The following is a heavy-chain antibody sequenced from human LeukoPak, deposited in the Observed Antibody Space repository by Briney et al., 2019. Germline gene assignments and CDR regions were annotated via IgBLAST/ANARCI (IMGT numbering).Heavy chain of an antibody. Sequence: SVKVSCKASGGTFSSYAISWVRQAPGQGLEWMGGIIPIFGTANYAQKFQGRVTITADESTSTAYMELSSLRSEDTAVYYCAGAYCGGDRYLDTYYFDYWGQGTLVTVSS. CDR1: GGTFSSYA. D-gene: IGHD2-21*02. V-gene: IGHV1-69*13. J-gene: IGHJ4*02. CDR3: AGAYCGGDRYLDTYYFDY. CDR2: IIPIFGTA.